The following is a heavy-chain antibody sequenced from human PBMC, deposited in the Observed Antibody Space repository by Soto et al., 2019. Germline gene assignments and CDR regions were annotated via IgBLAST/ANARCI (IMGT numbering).Heavy chain of an antibody. Sequence: PGGSLRLSCAASGFTFSSYAMHWVRQAPGKGLEWVAVISYDGSNKHYADSVKGRFTISRDNSKNTLYLQMNSLRAEDTAVYYCARGITIFGVVIMSYYGMDVWGQGTTVTVSS. CDR1: GFTFSSYA. J-gene: IGHJ6*02. CDR2: ISYDGSNK. V-gene: IGHV3-30-3*01. D-gene: IGHD3-3*01. CDR3: ARGITIFGVVIMSYYGMDV.